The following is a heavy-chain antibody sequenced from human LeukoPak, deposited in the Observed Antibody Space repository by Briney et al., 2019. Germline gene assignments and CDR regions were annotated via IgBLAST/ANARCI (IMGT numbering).Heavy chain of an antibody. CDR1: GFTFSSYS. Sequence: PGGSLRLSCAASGFTFSSYSMNWVRQAPGKGLEWVSSISSSSSYIYYADSVKGRFTISRDNAKNSLYLQMNSLRAEDTAVYYCARDREMATVGHGAFDIGGQGTMVTVSS. CDR3: ARDREMATVGHGAFDI. J-gene: IGHJ3*02. D-gene: IGHD5-24*01. CDR2: ISSSSSYI. V-gene: IGHV3-21*06.